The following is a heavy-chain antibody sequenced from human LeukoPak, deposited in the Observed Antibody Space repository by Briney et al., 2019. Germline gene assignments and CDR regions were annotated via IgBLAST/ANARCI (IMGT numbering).Heavy chain of an antibody. D-gene: IGHD2-2*01. CDR1: GFTFSSCS. CDR3: AKTRLSTSGFDY. Sequence: GRSLRLSCTASGFTFSSCSMNWVRQAPGKGLEWVSSISSSSSYIYYADSVKGRFTISRDNSKNTLYLQMNSLRAEDTAVYYCAKTRLSTSGFDYWGQGTLVTVSS. J-gene: IGHJ4*02. CDR2: ISSSSSYI. V-gene: IGHV3-21*04.